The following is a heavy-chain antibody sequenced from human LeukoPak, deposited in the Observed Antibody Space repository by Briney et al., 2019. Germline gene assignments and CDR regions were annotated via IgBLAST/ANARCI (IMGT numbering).Heavy chain of an antibody. Sequence: GGSLRLSCAASGFTFSGSAMHWVRQAPGKGLEWVANIKKDGSEKYYVDSVKGRFTISRDNAKTSLYLQMISLRAEDTAVYYCARHLSGVTGYTYGRGIDYWGQGTLVTVSS. D-gene: IGHD5-18*01. V-gene: IGHV3-7*01. CDR2: IKKDGSEK. CDR1: GFTFSGSA. CDR3: ARHLSGVTGYTYGRGIDY. J-gene: IGHJ4*02.